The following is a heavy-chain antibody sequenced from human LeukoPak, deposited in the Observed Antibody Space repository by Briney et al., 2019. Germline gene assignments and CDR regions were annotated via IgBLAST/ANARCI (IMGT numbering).Heavy chain of an antibody. CDR1: GFVFTGYF. CDR3: ATDRGWRTSGYYLYYFEY. J-gene: IGHJ4*02. CDR2: IKHDGSEK. D-gene: IGHD3-3*01. V-gene: IGHV3-7*01. Sequence: GGSLRLSCAASGFVFTGYFMSWVRQAPGKGLEWVASIKHDGSEKYYVDSVRGRFTISRDNTKNLLYLQMSSLRAEDTAVYYCATDRGWRTSGYYLYYFEYWGQGTLVTFSS.